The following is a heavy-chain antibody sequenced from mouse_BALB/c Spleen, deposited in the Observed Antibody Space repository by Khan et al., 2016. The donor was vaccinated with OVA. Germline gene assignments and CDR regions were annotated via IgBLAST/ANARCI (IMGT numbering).Heavy chain of an antibody. CDR2: IDPYYGDA. Sequence: VQLKQSGPELDKPGASVKISCKASGYSFTDYNMNWVKQSNGKSLEWIGNIDPYYGDAHYNQKLKGKATLTVDRSSSTAYMQLKSLTSEDSAVDYCTRLGTNYSFDYWGQGTTLTVSS. J-gene: IGHJ2*01. CDR1: GYSFTDYN. D-gene: IGHD2-1*01. V-gene: IGHV1-39*01. CDR3: TRLGTNYSFDY.